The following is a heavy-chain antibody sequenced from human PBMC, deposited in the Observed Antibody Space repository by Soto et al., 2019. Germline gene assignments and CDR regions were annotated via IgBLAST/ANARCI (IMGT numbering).Heavy chain of an antibody. J-gene: IGHJ4*02. CDR2: ISAYNGDT. D-gene: IGHD3-10*01. CDR1: GYTFTSYG. Sequence: ASVKVSCKASGYTFTSYGISWVRQAPGQGVEWMGWISAYNGDTNHARKLQGRVTMTTDTSTSTAYRERRSLRGDETAVYYWARKNMVRGVIRGYEDYWGKGTRVPVSS. V-gene: IGHV1-18*04. CDR3: ARKNMVRGVIRGYEDY.